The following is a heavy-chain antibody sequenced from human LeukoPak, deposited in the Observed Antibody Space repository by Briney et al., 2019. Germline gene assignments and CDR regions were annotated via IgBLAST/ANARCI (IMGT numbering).Heavy chain of an antibody. CDR3: ARGPIMGFDY. Sequence: PSETLSLTCTVSGGSISSYYWSWIRQPPGKGLEWIGYIYYSGSTNYNPSLKSRVTISVDTSKNQFSLKLSSVTAADTAVYYCARGPIMGFDYWGQGTLVTVSS. D-gene: IGHD3-16*01. CDR2: IYYSGST. CDR1: GGSISSYY. J-gene: IGHJ4*02. V-gene: IGHV4-59*01.